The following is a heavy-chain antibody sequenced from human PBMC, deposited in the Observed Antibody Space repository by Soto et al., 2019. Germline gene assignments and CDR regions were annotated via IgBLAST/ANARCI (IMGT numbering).Heavy chain of an antibody. D-gene: IGHD5-12*01. J-gene: IGHJ4*02. Sequence: EVQLLESGGGLVQPGGSLRLSCQASGFPFSSYALGWFRQAPGKGLGWVSAISGSGGSTYYADSVKGRFTISRDNSKNTLYLQMNSLRAEDTAVYYCAKDRDRLVARYFDYWGQGTLVTVSS. CDR2: ISGSGGST. CDR1: GFPFSSYA. CDR3: AKDRDRLVARYFDY. V-gene: IGHV3-23*01.